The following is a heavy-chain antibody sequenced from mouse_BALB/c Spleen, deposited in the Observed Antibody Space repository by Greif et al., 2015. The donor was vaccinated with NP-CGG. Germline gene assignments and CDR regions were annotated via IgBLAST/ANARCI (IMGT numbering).Heavy chain of an antibody. D-gene: IGHD2-3*01. J-gene: IGHJ2*01. V-gene: IGHV1-7*01. Sequence: VQRVESGAELAKPGASVKMSCKASGYTFTSYWMHWVKQRPGQGLEWIGYIYPSTGYTEYNQKFKDKATLTADKSSSTAYMQLSSLTSEDSAVYYCAIYDGYYFDYWGQGTTLTVSS. CDR1: GYTFTSYW. CDR2: IYPSTGYT. CDR3: AIYDGYYFDY.